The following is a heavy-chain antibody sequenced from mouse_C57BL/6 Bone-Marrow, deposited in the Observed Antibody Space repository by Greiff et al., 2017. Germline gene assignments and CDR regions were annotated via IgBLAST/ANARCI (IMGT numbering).Heavy chain of an antibody. CDR3: ARDYYGSMDY. J-gene: IGHJ4*01. Sequence: QVQLQQPGAELVMPGASVKLSCKASGYTFTSYWMHWVKQRPGQGLEWIGEIDPSDSYTNYNQKFKGKSTLTVDKSSSTAYMQLSSLPSEDSAVYCCARDYYGSMDYWGQGTTVTVSA. V-gene: IGHV1-69*01. CDR1: GYTFTSYW. CDR2: IDPSDSYT. D-gene: IGHD2-2*01.